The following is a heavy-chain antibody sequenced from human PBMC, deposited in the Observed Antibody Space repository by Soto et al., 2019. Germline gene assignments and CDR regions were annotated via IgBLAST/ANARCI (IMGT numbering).Heavy chain of an antibody. CDR3: ARDPGSGSYYGWFDP. CDR2: IYYSGST. J-gene: IGHJ5*02. Sequence: SETLSLTCTVSGGSMSSYYWSWIRQPPGKGLEWIGYIYYSGSTNYNPSLKSRVTMSVDTPKNQFSLKLSSVTAADTAVYYCARDPGSGSYYGWFDPWGQGTLVTVSS. CDR1: GGSMSSYY. V-gene: IGHV4-59*01. D-gene: IGHD3-10*01.